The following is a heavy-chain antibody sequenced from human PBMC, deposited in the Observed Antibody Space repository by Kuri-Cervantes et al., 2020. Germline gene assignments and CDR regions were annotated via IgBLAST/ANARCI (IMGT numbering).Heavy chain of an antibody. CDR3: AGRLWFGELQNWFDP. D-gene: IGHD3-10*01. CDR1: GGSISSYY. V-gene: IGHV4-59*08. CDR2: IYYSGST. Sequence: ESLKISCTVSGGSISSYYWSWIRQPPGKGLEWIGYIYYSGSTNYNPSLKSRVTISVDTSKNQFSLKLSSVTAADTAVYYCAGRLWFGELQNWFDPWGQGTLVTVSS. J-gene: IGHJ5*02.